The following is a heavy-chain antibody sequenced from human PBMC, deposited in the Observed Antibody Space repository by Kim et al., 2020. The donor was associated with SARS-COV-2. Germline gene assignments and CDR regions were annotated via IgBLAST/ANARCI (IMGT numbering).Heavy chain of an antibody. CDR3: ARHAAIFGVVIKSIDY. D-gene: IGHD3-3*01. Sequence: SETLSLTCTVSGGSISSSSYYWGWIRQPPGKGLEWIGSIYYSGSTYYNPSRKSRVTISVDTSKNQFSLKLSSVTAADTAVYYCARHAAIFGVVIKSIDYWGQGTLVTVSS. CDR2: IYYSGST. V-gene: IGHV4-39*01. CDR1: GGSISSSSYY. J-gene: IGHJ4*02.